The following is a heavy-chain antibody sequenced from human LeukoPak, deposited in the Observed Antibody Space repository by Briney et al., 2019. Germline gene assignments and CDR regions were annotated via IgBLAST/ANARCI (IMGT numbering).Heavy chain of an antibody. J-gene: IGHJ4*02. V-gene: IGHV3-23*01. D-gene: IGHD6-19*01. CDR3: AKGRSSGWYAASDY. CDR1: GFTFSSYA. Sequence: GGSLRLSCAASGFTFSSYAMSWVRQALGKGLEWVSAISGSGGSTYYADSVKGRFTISRDNSKNTLYLQMNSLRAEDTAVYYCAKGRSSGWYAASDYWGQGTLVTVSS. CDR2: ISGSGGST.